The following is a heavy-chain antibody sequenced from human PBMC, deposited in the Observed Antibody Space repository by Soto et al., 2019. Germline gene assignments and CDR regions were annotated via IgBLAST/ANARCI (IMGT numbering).Heavy chain of an antibody. CDR3: ARASRGDYCTGGGCYSDY. Sequence: QVHLVQSGGELKRPGASVKVSCRASGFSFTNIGITWVRQAPGQGLEWMGWISNYNGDTNYAQKFQGRVTVTTDTSTSTAYLELRSLRSDDTAVIYCARASRGDYCTGGGCYSDYWGQGTLVTVSS. J-gene: IGHJ4*02. D-gene: IGHD2-8*02. CDR2: ISNYNGDT. CDR1: GFSFTNIG. V-gene: IGHV1-18*01.